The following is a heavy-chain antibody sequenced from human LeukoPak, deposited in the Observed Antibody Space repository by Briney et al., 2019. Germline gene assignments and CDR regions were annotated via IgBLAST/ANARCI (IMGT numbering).Heavy chain of an antibody. CDR3: ARVGYYYDSSGYLDY. D-gene: IGHD3-22*01. J-gene: IGHJ4*02. CDR1: GASISSYY. Sequence: SATLSLTCAVSGASISSYYRSWLRAPAGKGLEWIGRIYYSRNTNYKHSLQSRVTMSVDTSKNQFSLKLSSVTATNPAVYYFARVGYYYDSSGYLDYWGQGTLVTVSS. CDR2: IYYSRNT. V-gene: IGHV4-4*07.